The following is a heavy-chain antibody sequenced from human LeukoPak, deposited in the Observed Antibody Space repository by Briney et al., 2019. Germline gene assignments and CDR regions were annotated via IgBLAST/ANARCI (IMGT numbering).Heavy chain of an antibody. CDR3: SRRDCSRTDCFYWYFDL. CDR2: IYYSGST. J-gene: IGHJ2*01. V-gene: IGHV4-39*07. Sequence: SETLSLTCSVSGGSISSGDHYWSFIRQPPGKGLEWIGSIYYSGSTYYNPSLRSRVTISVDTSKNTFSLKLRSVTAADTAVYYCSRRDCSRTDCFYWYFDLWGRGALLTVSS. CDR1: GGSISSGDHY. D-gene: IGHD2-2*01.